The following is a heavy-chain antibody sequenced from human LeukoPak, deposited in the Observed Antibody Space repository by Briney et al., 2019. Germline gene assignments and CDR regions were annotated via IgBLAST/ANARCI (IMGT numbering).Heavy chain of an antibody. V-gene: IGHV4-38-2*01. CDR3: ARRCSSTSCYAWFDP. CDR2: IYHSGST. CDR1: GYSISSGYY. Sequence: SETLSLTCAVSGYSISSGYYWGWIRQPPGKGLEWIGSIYHSGSTYYNPSLKSRVTISVDTSKNQFSLKLSSVTAADTAVYYCARRCSSTSCYAWFDPWGQGTLVTVSS. D-gene: IGHD2-2*01. J-gene: IGHJ5*02.